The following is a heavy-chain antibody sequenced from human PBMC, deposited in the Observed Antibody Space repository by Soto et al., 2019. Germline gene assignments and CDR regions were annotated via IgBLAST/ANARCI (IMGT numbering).Heavy chain of an antibody. D-gene: IGHD5-12*01. J-gene: IGHJ5*02. Sequence: QVQLVQSGAEVKKPGASVKVSCKASGYTFTAYYMHWVRQAPGQGLEWMGWINPNSGGTYHAQNFQGRVTMTRDTSPTTAYMELASLRSEDTAVYYCARGGGRGYNELDPWGHGTLVIVSS. CDR2: INPNSGGT. V-gene: IGHV1-2*02. CDR3: ARGGGRGYNELDP. CDR1: GYTFTAYY.